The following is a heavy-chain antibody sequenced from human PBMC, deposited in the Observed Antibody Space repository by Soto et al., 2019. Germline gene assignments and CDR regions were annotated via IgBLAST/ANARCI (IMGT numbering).Heavy chain of an antibody. Sequence: VKVSCKASGYTFTSYGISWVRQAPGQGLEWMGWISAYNGNTNYAQKLQGRVTMTTDTSTSTAYMELRSLRSDDTAVYYCARALGGRDCDPTARYCIAYWGQGTMVTVSS. D-gene: IGHD1-26*01. CDR3: ARALGGRDCDPTARYCIAY. CDR2: ISAYNGNT. J-gene: IGHJ4*02. CDR1: GYTFTSYG. V-gene: IGHV1-18*01.